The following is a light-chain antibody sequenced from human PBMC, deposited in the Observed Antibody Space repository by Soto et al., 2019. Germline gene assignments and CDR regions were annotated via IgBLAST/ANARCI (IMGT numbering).Light chain of an antibody. CDR3: FSYRSTGILL. Sequence: QSALTQPASVSGSPGQSITISCIGASSDVGGYNFVSWYQQHPGKAPKLMIYEVSNRPSGVSTRFSGSKSGNTASLTISGLQAADEADYYCFSYRSTGILLFGGGTKVTV. CDR2: EVS. V-gene: IGLV2-14*01. J-gene: IGLJ2*01. CDR1: SSDVGGYNF.